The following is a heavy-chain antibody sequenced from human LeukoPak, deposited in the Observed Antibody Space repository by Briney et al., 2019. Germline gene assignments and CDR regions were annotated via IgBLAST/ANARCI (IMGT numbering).Heavy chain of an antibody. V-gene: IGHV3-7*03. Sequence: PGGSLRLSCAASGFTFSNYWMSWVRQAPGKGLEWVANIKEDGSEKYYVDSVKGRFTISRDNAKNTLYLQMNSLRAEDTAVYYCARVPAGFHYDSSGTWGQGTLVTVSS. CDR2: IKEDGSEK. J-gene: IGHJ4*02. CDR3: ARVPAGFHYDSSGT. D-gene: IGHD3-22*01. CDR1: GFTFSNYW.